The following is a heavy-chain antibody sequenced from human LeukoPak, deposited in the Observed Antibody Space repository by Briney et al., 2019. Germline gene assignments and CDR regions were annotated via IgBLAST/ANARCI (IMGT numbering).Heavy chain of an antibody. CDR1: GYTFTSYG. Sequence: GASVKVSCKASGYTFTSYGISWVRQAPGQGLEWVGWISAYNGNTNYAQKLQGRVTMTTDTSTSTAYMELRSLRSDDTAVYYCARDGYCSGGSCYFLAPFDYWGQGTLVTVSS. J-gene: IGHJ4*02. CDR2: ISAYNGNT. V-gene: IGHV1-18*01. D-gene: IGHD2-15*01. CDR3: ARDGYCSGGSCYFLAPFDY.